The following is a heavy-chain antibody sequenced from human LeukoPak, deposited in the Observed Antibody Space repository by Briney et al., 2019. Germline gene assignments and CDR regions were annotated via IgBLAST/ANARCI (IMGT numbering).Heavy chain of an antibody. Sequence: GGSLRLSCAASGFTFSSYAMSWVRQAPGKGLEWVSAVSSSGGSTYYADSVKGRFTISRDNSKNTLYLQMNSLRAEDTAVYYCAKVDGTIAVAGYYFDYWGQGTLVTVSS. CDR1: GFTFSSYA. CDR3: AKVDGTIAVAGYYFDY. D-gene: IGHD6-19*01. CDR2: VSSSGGST. J-gene: IGHJ4*02. V-gene: IGHV3-23*01.